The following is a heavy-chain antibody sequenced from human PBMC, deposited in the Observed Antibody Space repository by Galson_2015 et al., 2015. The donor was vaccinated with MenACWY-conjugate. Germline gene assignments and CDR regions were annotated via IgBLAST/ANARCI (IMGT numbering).Heavy chain of an antibody. Sequence: PALVKPTQPLTLTCTFSGLSLSTSGVGVGWIRQPPGKALEWLALIYWDGDKRYSPSLKSRLTITKDTSKNQVVLTMTNMDPVDTATYYCAHSHYYNSGTYLNWFDPWGQGTLVTVSS. V-gene: IGHV2-5*02. J-gene: IGHJ5*02. CDR1: GLSLSTSGVG. CDR3: AHSHYYNSGTYLNWFDP. D-gene: IGHD3-10*01. CDR2: IYWDGDK.